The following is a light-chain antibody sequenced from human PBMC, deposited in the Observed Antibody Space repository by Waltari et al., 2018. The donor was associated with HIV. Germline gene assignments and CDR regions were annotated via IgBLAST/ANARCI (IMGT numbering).Light chain of an antibody. V-gene: IGLV1-40*01. CDR2: GNN. CDR1: RSNRGAGYD. Sequence: SVLTPPPSVSGAPGPRVTISCTGSRSNRGAGYDVHWYQQLPGTAPNRLIVGNNNRPPGVPDRFSGSKAGTSASLAITGLQAEDEAEYYCQSYDTSLGDWVFGGGTKLTVL. J-gene: IGLJ3*02. CDR3: QSYDTSLGDWV.